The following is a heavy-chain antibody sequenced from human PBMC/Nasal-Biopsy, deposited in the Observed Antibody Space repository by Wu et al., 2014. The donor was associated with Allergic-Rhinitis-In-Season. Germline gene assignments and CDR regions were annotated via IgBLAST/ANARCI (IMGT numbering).Heavy chain of an antibody. CDR3: ARIASSTWYQGYFDL. CDR2: INWNGIST. CDR1: GFTFDDYG. D-gene: IGHD6-13*01. J-gene: IGHJ2*01. Sequence: SCAASGFTFDDYGINWVRQGPGKGLEWVAGINWNGISTGYADSVKGRFTISRDNAKNSLSLQMNSLRAEDTAVYYCARIASSTWYQGYFDLWGRGTLVTVSS. V-gene: IGHV3-20*04.